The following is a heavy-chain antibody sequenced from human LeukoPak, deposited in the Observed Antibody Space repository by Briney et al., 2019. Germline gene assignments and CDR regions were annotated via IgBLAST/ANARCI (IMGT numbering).Heavy chain of an antibody. J-gene: IGHJ6*03. V-gene: IGHV4-34*01. Sequence: SETLSLTCTVSGGSISGYYWSWIRQPPGKGLEWIGEINHSGSTNYNPSLKSRVTISVDTSKNQFSLKLSSVTAADTAVYYCARARKAAAYYYYYYMDVWGKGTTVTVSS. D-gene: IGHD6-13*01. CDR3: ARARKAAAYYYYYYMDV. CDR2: INHSGST. CDR1: GGSISGYY.